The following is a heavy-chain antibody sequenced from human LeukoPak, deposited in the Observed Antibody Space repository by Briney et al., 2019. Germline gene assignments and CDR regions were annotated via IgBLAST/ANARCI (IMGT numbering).Heavy chain of an antibody. D-gene: IGHD6-13*01. Sequence: SETLSLTCAVYGGSFSGYYWSWIRQPPGKGLEWIGEINHSGSTNYNPSLKTRVTISVDTSKNQFSLKLSSVTAADTAVYYCARGRSRIAAAGTTFDIWGQGTMVTVPS. V-gene: IGHV4-34*01. J-gene: IGHJ3*02. CDR1: GGSFSGYY. CDR3: ARGRSRIAAAGTTFDI. CDR2: INHSGST.